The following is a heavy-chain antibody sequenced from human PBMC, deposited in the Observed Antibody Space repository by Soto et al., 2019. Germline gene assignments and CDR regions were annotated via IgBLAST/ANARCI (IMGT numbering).Heavy chain of an antibody. V-gene: IGHV3-15*01. CDR3: PTDCSGGSCYSPFDY. Sequence: EVQLVESGGGLVKPGGSLRLSCAASGFTFSNAWMSWVRQAPGKGLEWVGRIKSKTDGGTTDYAAHVKGRFTLPRDDSKNTLYLQMNSLKTEDTAVYYCPTDCSGGSCYSPFDYCGQGTLVTVSS. J-gene: IGHJ4*02. CDR2: IKSKTDGGTT. CDR1: GFTFSNAW. D-gene: IGHD2-15*01.